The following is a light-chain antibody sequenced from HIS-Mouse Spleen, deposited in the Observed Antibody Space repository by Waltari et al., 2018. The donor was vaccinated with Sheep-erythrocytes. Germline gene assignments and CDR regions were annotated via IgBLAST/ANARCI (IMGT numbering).Light chain of an antibody. CDR2: EGS. V-gene: IGLV2-23*01. CDR1: SSDVGSYNL. Sequence: QSALTQPRSVSGSPGQSVTISCTGTSSDVGSYNLVSWYQQHPGKAPKLMIYEGSKRPAGVSNRFSGSESGNTASLTISGLQAEDEADYYCCSYAGSSTWVFGGGTKLTVL. J-gene: IGLJ3*02. CDR3: CSYAGSSTWV.